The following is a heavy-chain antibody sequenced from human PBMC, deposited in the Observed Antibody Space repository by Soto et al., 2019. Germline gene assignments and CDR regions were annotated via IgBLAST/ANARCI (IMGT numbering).Heavy chain of an antibody. Sequence: EVQLVESGGDLVQPGGSLRLSCAASGFTFSSYWMHWVRQDPEKGLVWVSRINGDGISTSYADSVKGRFTISRDNAKDRLYLHMNSLGAEDTAVYYCARISQGTYCRGGKCDSDYWGQGTLVTVSS. D-gene: IGHD2-15*01. CDR2: INGDGIST. CDR1: GFTFSSYW. J-gene: IGHJ4*02. V-gene: IGHV3-74*01. CDR3: ARISQGTYCRGGKCDSDY.